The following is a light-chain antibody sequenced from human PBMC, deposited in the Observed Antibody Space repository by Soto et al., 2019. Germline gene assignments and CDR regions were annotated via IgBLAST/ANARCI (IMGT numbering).Light chain of an antibody. CDR3: QQYDSSPPIT. Sequence: EIVLTHSPGTLSLSPGERATLSCRASQSVSSNYLAWYQQKPGQAPRLLVYGASSRATGIPDRFSGSGSGTDFTLTISGLEPEDFAVYYCQQYDSSPPITFGQGTRLEI. V-gene: IGKV3-20*01. CDR2: GAS. CDR1: QSVSSNY. J-gene: IGKJ5*01.